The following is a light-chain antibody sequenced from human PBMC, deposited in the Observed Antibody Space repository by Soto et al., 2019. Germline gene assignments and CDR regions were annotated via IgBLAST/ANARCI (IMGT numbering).Light chain of an antibody. CDR3: QHYSGSRYT. J-gene: IGKJ2*01. CDR1: QSVSSTY. V-gene: IGKV3-20*01. Sequence: EVVLTQSPGTLSLSPGEQATLSCGASQSVSSTYLNWYQHKPGQAPRLLIYAASNRATDIPDRFSGSGSGSDFTLTISRLEPEDFAVYYCQHYSGSRYTFGQGTKLEIK. CDR2: AAS.